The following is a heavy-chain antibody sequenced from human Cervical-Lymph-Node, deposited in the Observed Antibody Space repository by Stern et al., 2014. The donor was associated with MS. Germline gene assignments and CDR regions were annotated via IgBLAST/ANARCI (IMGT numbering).Heavy chain of an antibody. D-gene: IGHD1-7*01. V-gene: IGHV3-72*01. CDR2: SRSKANSYTT. Sequence: VQLVQSGGGLVQPGGSLRLSSAVSGLTFSDQYMDWVRQAPGKGLEWVGRSRSKANSYTTEYAASVKGRFTISRDESENSFNLQMNSLQTDDTAVYYCVRRNYVALDHWGQGTLVTVSS. J-gene: IGHJ4*02. CDR3: VRRNYVALDH. CDR1: GLTFSDQY.